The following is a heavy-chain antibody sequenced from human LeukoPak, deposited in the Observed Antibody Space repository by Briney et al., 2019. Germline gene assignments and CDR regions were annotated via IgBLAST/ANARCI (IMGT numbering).Heavy chain of an antibody. CDR1: GFTVSSNY. D-gene: IGHD2-21*01. V-gene: IGHV3-15*01. CDR3: TTDVGDWNAFDI. Sequence: GGSLRLSCAASGFTVSSNYMSWVRQAPGKGLEWVGRIKSKTDGGTTDYAAPVKGRFTISRDDSKNTLYLQMNSLKTEDTAVYYCTTDVGDWNAFDIWGQGTMVTVSS. J-gene: IGHJ3*02. CDR2: IKSKTDGGTT.